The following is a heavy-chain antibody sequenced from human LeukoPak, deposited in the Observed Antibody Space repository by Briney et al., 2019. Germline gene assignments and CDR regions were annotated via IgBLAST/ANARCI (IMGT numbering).Heavy chain of an antibody. J-gene: IGHJ4*02. CDR2: IYYSGST. CDR1: GGSLSNYF. CDR3: ARVRTLRYYFDY. D-gene: IGHD4-17*01. Sequence: SETLSLTCTVSGGSLSNYFWSWIRQPPGKGLEWIGYIYYSGSTNYNPSPKSRVTISVDTSKNQFSLKLSSATAADTAVYYCARVRTLRYYFDYWGQGTLVTVSS. V-gene: IGHV4-59*08.